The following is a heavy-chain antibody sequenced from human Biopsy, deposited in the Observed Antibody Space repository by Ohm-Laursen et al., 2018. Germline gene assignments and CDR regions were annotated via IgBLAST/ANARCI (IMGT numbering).Heavy chain of an antibody. CDR3: ARDPLNGHKHFDY. CDR1: SYTFTDYN. D-gene: IGHD2-8*01. Sequence: ASVKVSCKASSYTFTDYNIHWMRQAPGQGLEWLGCINCKTGATNYAQKFQGTATMTRDTSISTAYLALGSLRSADTAIYYCARDPLNGHKHFDYWGQGSLVTVSS. CDR2: INCKTGAT. J-gene: IGHJ4*02. V-gene: IGHV1-2*02.